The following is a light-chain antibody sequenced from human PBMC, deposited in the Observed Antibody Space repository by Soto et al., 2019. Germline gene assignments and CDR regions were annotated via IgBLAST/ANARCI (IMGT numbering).Light chain of an antibody. Sequence: DIQMTQSPSTLSGSVGDRVTFPCRASQTISSWLAWYQQKPGKAPKLLIYKASTLKSGVPSRFSGSGSGTEFTLTISSLQPDDFATYYCQQYDNYPLTFGGGTKVDI. V-gene: IGKV1-5*03. J-gene: IGKJ4*01. CDR3: QQYDNYPLT. CDR2: KAS. CDR1: QTISSW.